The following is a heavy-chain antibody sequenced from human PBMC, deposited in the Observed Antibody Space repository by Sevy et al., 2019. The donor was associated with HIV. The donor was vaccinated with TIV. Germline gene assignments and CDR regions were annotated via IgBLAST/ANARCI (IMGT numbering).Heavy chain of an antibody. CDR1: GFNFNTYA. V-gene: IGHV3-23*01. CDR2: ICPSGGSK. Sequence: GGSLRLSCSASGFNFNTYAMTWVRQAPGKGLDWVSTICPSGGSKYYVDFVRGRFRIFTDNSENTVYLEMNSLRAEDTAVYYCAKEALWGFDPWGQGNLVTVSS. J-gene: IGHJ5*02. CDR3: AKEALWGFDP. D-gene: IGHD3-16*01.